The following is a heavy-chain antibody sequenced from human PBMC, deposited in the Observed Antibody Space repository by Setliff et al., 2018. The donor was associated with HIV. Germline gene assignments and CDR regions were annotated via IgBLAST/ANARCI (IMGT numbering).Heavy chain of an antibody. V-gene: IGHV4-59*01. CDR3: ARVPTTDYYDGSGYHAPLWYFDV. CDR1: GFTFSSYN. CDR2: IYQNGRT. J-gene: IGHJ2*01. D-gene: IGHD3-22*01. Sequence: PGGSLRLSCAASGFTFSSYNMNWVRQAPGKGLEWIGNIYQNGRTNYNASLTSRVTISVDTPKKQFSLRLTSVTAADTAVYYCARVPTTDYYDGSGYHAPLWYFDVWGRGTLVTVSS.